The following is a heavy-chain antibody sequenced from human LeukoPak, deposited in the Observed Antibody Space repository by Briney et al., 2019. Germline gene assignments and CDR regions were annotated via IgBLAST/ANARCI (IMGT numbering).Heavy chain of an antibody. CDR3: VRRGSNYPYYMDV. CDR1: GFTFSSYA. V-gene: IGHV3-23*01. CDR2: ISDSGRNT. J-gene: IGHJ6*03. Sequence: PGGSLRLSCAASGFTFSSYAMSWVRQAPGKGLEWVSVISDSGRNTYYSDSAKGQFTISRDNSKNTLYLQMSSLRAEDTAVYYCVRRGSNYPYYMDVWGKGTTVTVSS.